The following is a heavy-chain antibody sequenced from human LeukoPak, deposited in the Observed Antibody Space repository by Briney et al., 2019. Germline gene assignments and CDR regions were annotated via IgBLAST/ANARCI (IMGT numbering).Heavy chain of an antibody. J-gene: IGHJ2*01. CDR1: GFIFSSYA. V-gene: IGHV3-23*01. CDR3: AKCREGGGKYWHLDF. D-gene: IGHD2-15*01. Sequence: GGPLSLSCAASGFIFSSYAMRWLRQAPGKGLEWFSAISGSGGSTYYADAVKGRFTISRNTSKNTLYLQLNSLRAEATAVYSVAKCREGGGKYWHLDFWGRGILVTVSS. CDR2: ISGSGGST.